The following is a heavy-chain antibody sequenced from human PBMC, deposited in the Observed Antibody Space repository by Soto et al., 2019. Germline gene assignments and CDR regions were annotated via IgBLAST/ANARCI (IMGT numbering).Heavy chain of an antibody. Sequence: QVQLVQSGAEVKEPGSSVTVSCKATGDLFNNYAFHWVRQAPGHGLEWMGRISPLLSTTNYAQTFQGRVTIGADELTTIVYLEVSNLESEDTAMYYCAASSSVAAAGYFKFWGQGTLVTVSP. CDR3: AASSSVAAAGYFKF. CDR2: ISPLLSTT. J-gene: IGHJ4*02. CDR1: GDLFNNYA. V-gene: IGHV1-69*01. D-gene: IGHD6-13*01.